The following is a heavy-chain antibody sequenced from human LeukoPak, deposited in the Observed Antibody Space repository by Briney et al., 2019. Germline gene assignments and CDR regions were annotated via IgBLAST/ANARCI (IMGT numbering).Heavy chain of an antibody. CDR3: ARMGLYDSSGYFDY. D-gene: IGHD3-22*01. J-gene: IGHJ4*02. V-gene: IGHV2-70*11. Sequence: TLSLTCAVYGESFSGYYWNWIRQPPGKALEWLARIDWDDDKYYSTSLKTRLTISKDTSKNQVVLTMTNMDPVDTATYYCARMGLYDSSGYFDYWGQGTLVTVSS. CDR1: GESFSGYY. CDR2: IDWDDDK.